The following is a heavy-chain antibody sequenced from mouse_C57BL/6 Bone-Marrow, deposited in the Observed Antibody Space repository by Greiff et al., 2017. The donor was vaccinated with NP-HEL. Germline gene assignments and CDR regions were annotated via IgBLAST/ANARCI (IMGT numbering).Heavy chain of an antibody. Sequence: VQRVESGAELVRPGASVTLSCKASGYTFTDYEMHWVKQTPVHGLEWIGAIDPETGGTAYNQKFKGKAILTADKSSSTAYMELRSLTSEDSAVYYCTRGTTGRDYAMDYWGQGTSVTVSS. D-gene: IGHD1-1*01. J-gene: IGHJ4*01. CDR1: GYTFTDYE. V-gene: IGHV1-15*01. CDR2: IDPETGGT. CDR3: TRGTTGRDYAMDY.